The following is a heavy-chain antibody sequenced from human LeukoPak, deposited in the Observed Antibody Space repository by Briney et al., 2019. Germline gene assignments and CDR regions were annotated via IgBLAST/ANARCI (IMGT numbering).Heavy chain of an antibody. J-gene: IGHJ4*02. D-gene: IGHD3-22*01. CDR2: ISYDGSNK. Sequence: HPGGSLRLSCAASGFTFSSYGMHWVRQAPGKGLEWVAVISYDGSNKYYADSVKGRFTISRDNSKNTLYLQMNSLRAEDTAVYYCARVDYYDSSGYSRYPYYFDYWGQGTLVTVSS. CDR3: ARVDYYDSSGYSRYPYYFDY. CDR1: GFTFSSYG. V-gene: IGHV3-30*03.